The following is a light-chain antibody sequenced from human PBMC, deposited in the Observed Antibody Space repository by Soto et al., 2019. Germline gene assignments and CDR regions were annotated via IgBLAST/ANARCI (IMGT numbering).Light chain of an antibody. CDR2: AAS. Sequence: DVQMTQSPSSLSASVGDRVTITCRASQGIAPYLAWFQQKPGKVPKLLIYAASTLQSGVPARFSGSGSGTDFTLTSSSLQPEDVATYYCQKYNSAPLTFGGGTKVEI. CDR1: QGIAPY. CDR3: QKYNSAPLT. J-gene: IGKJ4*01. V-gene: IGKV1-27*01.